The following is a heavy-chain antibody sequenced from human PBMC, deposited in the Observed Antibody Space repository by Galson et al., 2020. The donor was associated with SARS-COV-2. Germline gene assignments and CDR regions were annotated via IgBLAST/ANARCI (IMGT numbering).Heavy chain of an antibody. CDR1: GYAFLTHG. CDR3: ARGSYYYDSSGYYPPFDY. V-gene: IGHV1-18*01. D-gene: IGHD3-22*01. J-gene: IGHJ4*02. CDR2: ISANNGNT. Sequence: ASVKVSCKATGYAFLTHGISWVRQAPGQGLEWMGWISANNGNTNYVEKFQGRVTMTTETSTSTAYMELRSLRSDDTAVYYCARGSYYYDSSGYYPPFDYWGQGTLVTVSS.